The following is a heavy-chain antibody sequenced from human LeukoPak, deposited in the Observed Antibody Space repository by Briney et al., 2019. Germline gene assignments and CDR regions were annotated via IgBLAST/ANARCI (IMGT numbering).Heavy chain of an antibody. CDR2: ISGSGGNT. CDR1: GFTFSAYG. J-gene: IGHJ4*02. Sequence: GGSLRLSCAASGFTFSAYGMTWVRQAPGKGLEWVSGISGSGGNTYYADSVKGRFTISRDNSKNTLYLQMNSLRAEDTAVFYCVKNNFGCSGGRCSSGPPYYLGSWGQGILVTASP. CDR3: VKNNFGCSGGRCSSGPPYYLGS. V-gene: IGHV3-23*01. D-gene: IGHD2-15*01.